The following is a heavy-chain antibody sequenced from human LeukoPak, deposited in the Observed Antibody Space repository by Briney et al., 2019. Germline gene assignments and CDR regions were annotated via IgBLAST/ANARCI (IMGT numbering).Heavy chain of an antibody. V-gene: IGHV3-33*06. Sequence: GGSLRLSCAASGFTFSSYGMHWVRQAPGKGLEWVAVIWYDGSNKYYADSVKGRFTISRDNSKNTLYLQMNSLRAEDTAVYYCAKDRGVVVVAAMGYWGQGTLVTVSS. CDR1: GFTFSSYG. J-gene: IGHJ4*02. D-gene: IGHD2-15*01. CDR3: AKDRGVVVVAAMGY. CDR2: IWYDGSNK.